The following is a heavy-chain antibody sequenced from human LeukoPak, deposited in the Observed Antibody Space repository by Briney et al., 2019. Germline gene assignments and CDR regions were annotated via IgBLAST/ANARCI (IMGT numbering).Heavy chain of an antibody. J-gene: IGHJ5*02. CDR2: IYYSGST. CDR3: ARDIRMGGYSYGSNWFDP. V-gene: IGHV4-61*08. Sequence: SQTLSLTCTVSGGSISIGGYYWSWIRQHPGKGLEWIGYIYYSGSTNYNPSLKRRVTISVDTSKNQFSLKLSSVTAADTAVYYCARDIRMGGYSYGSNWFDPWGQGTLVTVSS. CDR1: GGSISIGGYY. D-gene: IGHD5-18*01.